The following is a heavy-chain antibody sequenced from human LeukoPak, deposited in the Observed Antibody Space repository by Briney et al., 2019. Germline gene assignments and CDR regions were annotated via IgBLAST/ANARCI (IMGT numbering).Heavy chain of an antibody. D-gene: IGHD3-9*01. CDR3: ARDAVLRYFDWPLDY. CDR1: GFTFSSYE. J-gene: IGHJ4*02. V-gene: IGHV3-48*03. Sequence: GGSLRLSCAAPGFTFSSYEMNWVRQAPGKGVEWVSYISSRGSTRYYADSVKGRFTISRDNDKNSLYLQMNSLRAEDTAVYYCARDAVLRYFDWPLDYWGQGTLVTVSS. CDR2: ISSRGSTR.